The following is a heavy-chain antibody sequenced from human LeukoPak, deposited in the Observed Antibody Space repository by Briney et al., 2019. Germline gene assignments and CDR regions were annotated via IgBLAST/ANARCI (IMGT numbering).Heavy chain of an antibody. CDR3: ARAPDYGCNSEGDY. CDR1: GYTFTGYY. Sequence: ASVKVSCKASGYTFTGYYMHWVRQAPGQGLEWMGWINPNSGGTNYAQKFQGRVTMTRDTSISTAYMELSRLRSDDTAVYYCARAPDYGCNSEGDYWGQGTLVTVSS. J-gene: IGHJ4*02. CDR2: INPNSGGT. V-gene: IGHV1-2*02. D-gene: IGHD4-23*01.